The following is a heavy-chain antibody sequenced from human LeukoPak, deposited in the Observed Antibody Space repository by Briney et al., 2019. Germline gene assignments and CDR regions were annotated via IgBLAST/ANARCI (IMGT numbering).Heavy chain of an antibody. CDR3: ARASGPFDY. CDR1: GFTFSSYG. D-gene: IGHD1-14*01. J-gene: IGHJ4*02. CDR2: IWFDGSNK. V-gene: IGHV3-33*01. Sequence: PGGSLRLSCAASGFTFSSYGMHWVRQAPGKGLEWVAVIWFDGSNKYYADSVKGRFTISRDNSKDTLYLQMSSLRVEDTALYYCARASGPFDYWGQGTLVTVS.